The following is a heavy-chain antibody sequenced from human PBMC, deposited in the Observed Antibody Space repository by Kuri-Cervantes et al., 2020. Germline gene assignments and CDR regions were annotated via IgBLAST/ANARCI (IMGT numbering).Heavy chain of an antibody. D-gene: IGHD3-9*01. CDR3: AKDMTLTGYLLFDY. V-gene: IGHV3-30*01. Sequence: GESLKISCAASGFTFSSYAMHWVRQAPGKGLEWVAVISYDGSNKYYADSVKGRFTISRDNSKNTLYLQMNSLRAEDTALYYCAKDMTLTGYLLFDYWGQGTLVTVSS. CDR1: GFTFSSYA. CDR2: ISYDGSNK. J-gene: IGHJ4*02.